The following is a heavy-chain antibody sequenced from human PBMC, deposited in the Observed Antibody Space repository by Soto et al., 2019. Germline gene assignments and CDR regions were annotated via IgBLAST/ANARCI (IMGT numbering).Heavy chain of an antibody. V-gene: IGHV4-59*01. J-gene: IGHJ5*02. CDR2: IYYSGST. Sequence: QVQLQESGPGLVKPSETLSLTCTVSGGSISSYYWSWIRQPPGKGLEWIGYIYYSGSTNYNPSLKSRVTISVDTSKNQFSRKLSSVTAADTAVYYCARGSVVVTAAIHHWFDPWGQGTLVTVSS. D-gene: IGHD2-2*02. CDR1: GGSISSYY. CDR3: ARGSVVVTAAIHHWFDP.